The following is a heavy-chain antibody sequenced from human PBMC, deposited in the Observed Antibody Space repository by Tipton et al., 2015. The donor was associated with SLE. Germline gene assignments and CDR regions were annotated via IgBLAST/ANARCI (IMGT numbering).Heavy chain of an antibody. CDR2: ISYGGGT. J-gene: IGHJ4*02. Sequence: TLSLTCTVSGGSIGSYHWSWIRQPPGKGLEWIGYISYGGGTNYNPSLKSRVSISLHTSKNQFSLRLGSVTAADTAVYYCARHEGPDYYDSGAYYPGYWGQGTLVTVSS. V-gene: IGHV4-59*08. CDR1: GGSIGSYH. D-gene: IGHD3-22*01. CDR3: ARHEGPDYYDSGAYYPGY.